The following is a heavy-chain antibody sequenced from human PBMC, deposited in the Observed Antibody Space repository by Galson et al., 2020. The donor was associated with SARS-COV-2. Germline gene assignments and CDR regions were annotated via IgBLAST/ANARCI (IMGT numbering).Heavy chain of an antibody. J-gene: IGHJ6*02. CDR1: GFTFSSYA. CDR2: ISGSGGST. V-gene: IGHV3-23*01. CDR3: AKDWVYGDEGVPYYYGMDV. D-gene: IGHD4-17*01. Sequence: GESLKISCAASGFTFSSYAMSWVRQAPGKGLEWVSAISGSGGSTYYADSVKGRFTISRDNSKNTLYLQMNSLRAEDTAVYYCAKDWVYGDEGVPYYYGMDVWGQGTTVTVSS.